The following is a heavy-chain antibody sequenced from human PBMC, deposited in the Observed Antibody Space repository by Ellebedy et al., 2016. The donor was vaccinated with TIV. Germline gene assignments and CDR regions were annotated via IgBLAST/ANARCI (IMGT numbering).Heavy chain of an antibody. CDR2: MYYTGST. V-gene: IGHV4-39*02. J-gene: IGHJ4*02. CDR3: ACITMIVLEPGVFDY. D-gene: IGHD3-22*01. Sequence: SETLSLTCTVSGGSISSTTYYWGWIRQPPGKGLEWIGTMYYTGSTYYNPSLKSRVTISIDTSKNHFSLRLTSVTAADTAMYYCACITMIVLEPGVFDYWGQGTLITVSS. CDR1: GGSISSTTYY.